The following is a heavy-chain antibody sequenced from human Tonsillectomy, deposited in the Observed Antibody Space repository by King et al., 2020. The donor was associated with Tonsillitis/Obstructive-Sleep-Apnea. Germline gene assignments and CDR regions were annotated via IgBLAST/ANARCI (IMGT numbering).Heavy chain of an antibody. CDR2: IKSQANGRTT. J-gene: IGHJ4*02. Sequence: VQLVESGGGLVEPGGSPRVYCAVYGFNFANAWMSWVRQAPGKGLEWVGRIKSQANGRTTDYAAPVKDRFTISRDDSKSTVYLQMNTLRIEDTDVYYCTTKRAAGCVDYWGQGSLVTVSS. V-gene: IGHV3-15*01. CDR1: GFNFANAW. CDR3: TTKRAAGCVDY. D-gene: IGHD6-19*01.